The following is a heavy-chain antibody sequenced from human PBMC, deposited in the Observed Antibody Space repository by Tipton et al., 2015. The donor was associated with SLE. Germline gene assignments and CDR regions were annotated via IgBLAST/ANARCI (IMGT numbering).Heavy chain of an antibody. D-gene: IGHD1-7*01. Sequence: RSLRLSCTTSGFTFSDYVMNWVRQAPGKGLEWVGFIRGKASGGTTEYAASVKDRFTISRDDSKNVAYLQMNSLKTEDTAVYFCTREFPGWELENYFDSWGQGTLVTVSS. CDR3: TREFPGWELENYFDS. CDR2: IRGKASGGTT. V-gene: IGHV3-49*04. J-gene: IGHJ4*02. CDR1: GFTFSDYV.